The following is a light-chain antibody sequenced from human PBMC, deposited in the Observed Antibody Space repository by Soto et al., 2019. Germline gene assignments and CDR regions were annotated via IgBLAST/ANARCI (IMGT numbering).Light chain of an antibody. J-gene: IGKJ1*01. CDR2: KAS. CDR3: QQYNDYSWT. Sequence: DIKMTQSPSTLSASEGDSVSVQCRASQRISAWVAWYQQKPEEAPRLLNYKASTVEIVVPSRFSGSGSETEFTLAISSLQPDVVAIYYCQQYNDYSWTFGQGTRVEI. CDR1: QRISAW. V-gene: IGKV1-5*03.